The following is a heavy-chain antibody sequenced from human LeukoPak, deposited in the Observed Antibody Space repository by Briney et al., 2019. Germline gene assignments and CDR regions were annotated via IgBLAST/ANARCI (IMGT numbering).Heavy chain of an antibody. Sequence: GGSLRLSCAVSGFSLSNYWMSWVRQTPGKGLEWAANIKQDGSEKHYVDSVKGRFAISRDNAKDSLYLQMNSLRIEDTAVYCCATSGYNFDYWGQGTLVTVSS. CDR1: GFSLSNYW. CDR2: IKQDGSEK. D-gene: IGHD5-18*01. CDR3: ATSGYNFDY. J-gene: IGHJ4*02. V-gene: IGHV3-7*05.